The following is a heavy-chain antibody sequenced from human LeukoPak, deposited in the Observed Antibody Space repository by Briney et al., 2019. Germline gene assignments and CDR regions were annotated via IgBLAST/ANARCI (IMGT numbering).Heavy chain of an antibody. CDR2: ISSSSSTI. Sequence: GGSLRLSCAASGFTFSSYSMNWVRQAPGKGLEWVSYISSSSSTIYYADSVKGRFTISRDNAKNSLYLQMNSLRAEDTAVYYCARQWGGYYGSGSLFYFDYWGQGTLVTVSS. CDR1: GFTFSSYS. CDR3: ARQWGGYYGSGSLFYFDY. J-gene: IGHJ4*02. V-gene: IGHV3-48*01. D-gene: IGHD3-10*01.